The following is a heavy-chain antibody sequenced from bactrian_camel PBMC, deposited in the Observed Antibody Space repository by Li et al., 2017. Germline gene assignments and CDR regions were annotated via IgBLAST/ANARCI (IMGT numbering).Heavy chain of an antibody. V-gene: IGHV3S68*01. D-gene: IGHD2*01. CDR2: IRSSDGTI. CDR1: EYDYILPC. CDR3: AARHCSLYEYNY. Sequence: HVQLVESGGGSVQAGGSLRLSCAASEYDYILPCMGWFRQAPGKVRELVSNIRSSDGTIKYADSVKGRFTISQDNAKNEITLYLQMNSLKTEDTAVYYCAARHCSLYEYNYWGQGTQVTVS. J-gene: IGHJ4*01.